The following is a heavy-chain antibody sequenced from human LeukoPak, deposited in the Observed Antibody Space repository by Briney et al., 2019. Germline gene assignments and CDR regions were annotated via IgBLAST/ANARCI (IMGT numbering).Heavy chain of an antibody. D-gene: IGHD4-17*01. J-gene: IGHJ4*02. CDR3: ASDNYGDYGDY. CDR1: GFTFSSYS. CDR2: ISSSSSYI. Sequence: GGSLRLSCAASGFTFSSYSMNWVRQAPGKGLEWVSSISSSSSYIYYADSVKGRFTISRDNAKNSLYLQMKSLRAETTAVFSRASDNYGDYGDYWGQGTLVTVFS. V-gene: IGHV3-21*01.